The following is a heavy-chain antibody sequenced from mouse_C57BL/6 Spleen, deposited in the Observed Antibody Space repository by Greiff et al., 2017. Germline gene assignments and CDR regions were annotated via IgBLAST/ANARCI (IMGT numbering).Heavy chain of an antibody. D-gene: IGHD2-5*01. Sequence: VQLKQSGAELVRPGASVKLSCTASGFNIKDDYMHWVKQRPEQGLEWIGWIDPENGDTEYASKFQGKATITADTSSNTAYLQLSSLTSEDTAVYYCTPCDSNPCARDYWGQGTSVTVSS. J-gene: IGHJ4*01. CDR1: GFNIKDDY. V-gene: IGHV14-4*01. CDR2: IDPENGDT. CDR3: TPCDSNPCARDY.